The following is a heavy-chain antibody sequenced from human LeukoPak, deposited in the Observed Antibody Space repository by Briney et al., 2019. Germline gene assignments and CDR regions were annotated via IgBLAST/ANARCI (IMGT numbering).Heavy chain of an antibody. CDR2: IYYSGST. CDR1: GGSISPYS. Sequence: SETLSLTCTVSGGSISPYSWTWIRQPPGKGLEWIGYIYYSGSTNYNPSLKSRVTISVDTSKNQFSLKLSSVTAADTAVYYCARSDSSGYNDAFDIWGQGTMVTVSS. J-gene: IGHJ3*02. CDR3: ARSDSSGYNDAFDI. D-gene: IGHD3-22*01. V-gene: IGHV4-59*01.